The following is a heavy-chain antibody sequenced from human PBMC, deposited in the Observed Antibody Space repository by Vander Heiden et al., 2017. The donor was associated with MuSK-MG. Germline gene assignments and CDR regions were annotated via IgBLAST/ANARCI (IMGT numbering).Heavy chain of an antibody. CDR2: ISGSGGTT. V-gene: IGHV3-23*04. CDR1: GFTFSSYA. Sequence: EVQPVESGGGLVQPGGSLRLSRAAPGFTFSSYAMSQVRQGPGKGLEWVSAISGSGGTTYYADSVKGQFTISRDNSKNTLYLQMNSLRAEDTAVYYCAKGSHPARNAFDIWGQGTMVTVSS. D-gene: IGHD6-6*01. J-gene: IGHJ3*02. CDR3: AKGSHPARNAFDI.